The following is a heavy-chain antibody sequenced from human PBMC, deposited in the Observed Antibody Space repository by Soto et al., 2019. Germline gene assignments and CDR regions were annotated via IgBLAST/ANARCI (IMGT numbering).Heavy chain of an antibody. J-gene: IGHJ6*02. CDR1: GGTFSSYA. V-gene: IGHV1-69*12. CDR2: IIPIFDTA. CDR3: ARHDCISTSCYYYYYYSMDV. Sequence: QVQLVQSGAEVKKPGSSVKVSCKTSGGTFSSYAISWVRQATGQGLEWMGGIIPIFDTANYDQKIEGRVTITADESTSTAYMELSSLRSEDTAVYYCARHDCISTSCYYYYYYSMDVWGQGTTVTVSS. D-gene: IGHD2-2*01.